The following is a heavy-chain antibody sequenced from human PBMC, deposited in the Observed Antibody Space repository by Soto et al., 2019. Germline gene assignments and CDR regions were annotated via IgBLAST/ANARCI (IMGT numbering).Heavy chain of an antibody. CDR2: IYYSGST. J-gene: IGHJ4*02. CDR3: ARLRRWAMIVVVKSDARAN. D-gene: IGHD3-22*01. CDR1: GGSISSSSYY. Sequence: SETLSLTCTVSGGSISSSSYYWGWIRQPPGKGLEWIGSIYYSGSTYYNPSLKSRVTISVDTSKNQFSLKLSSVTAADTAVYYCARLRRWAMIVVVKSDARANWGQGTLVTVSS. V-gene: IGHV4-39*01.